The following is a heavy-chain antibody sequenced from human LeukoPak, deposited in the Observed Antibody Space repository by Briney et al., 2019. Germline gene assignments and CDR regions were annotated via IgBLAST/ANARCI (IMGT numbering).Heavy chain of an antibody. Sequence: PSETLSLTCTVSGGSIGSSTYYWVWIRQPPGKGREWIGSIYYNGDTYYSPSLQSRVSISVATSKIQFSLKLSSVTAADTAVYYCARERLSYYYMDAWGKGTTVTVSS. J-gene: IGHJ6*03. CDR1: GGSIGSSTYY. CDR2: IYYNGDT. CDR3: ARERLSYYYMDA. D-gene: IGHD1-1*01. V-gene: IGHV4-39*07.